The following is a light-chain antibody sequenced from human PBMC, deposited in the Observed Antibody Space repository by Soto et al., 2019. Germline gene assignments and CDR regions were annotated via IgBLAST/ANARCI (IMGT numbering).Light chain of an antibody. V-gene: IGLV2-14*01. CDR3: SSYTSSSTLYV. CDR2: DVS. CDR1: SSDVGAYNY. Sequence: QSALTQPASVSGSPGQSITISCTGTSSDVGAYNYVSWYQQHPGKAPKLIIYDVSNRSSGVSNRFSGSKSGNTASLTISGLQAEDEADYHCSSYTSSSTLYVFGTGTKLTVL. J-gene: IGLJ1*01.